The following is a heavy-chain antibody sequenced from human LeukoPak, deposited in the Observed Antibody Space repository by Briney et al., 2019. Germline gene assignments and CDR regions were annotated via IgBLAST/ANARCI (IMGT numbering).Heavy chain of an antibody. J-gene: IGHJ4*02. V-gene: IGHV1-18*01. CDR3: ARDLGGTYGVADN. CDR1: GYTFTRSV. CDR2: ISAYNGNT. D-gene: IGHD1-26*01. Sequence: GASVNVSCKASGYTFTRSVISWVGQAPGQGLAWVGWISAYNGNTNYAQKLQGSVTMTTDTPTRTAYMELRSLRSDDTAVYYCARDLGGTYGVADNWGQGTLVTVSS.